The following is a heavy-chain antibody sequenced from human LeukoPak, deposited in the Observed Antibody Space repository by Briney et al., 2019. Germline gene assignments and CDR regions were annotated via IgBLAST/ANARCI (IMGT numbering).Heavy chain of an antibody. J-gene: IGHJ5*02. V-gene: IGHV3-74*01. Sequence: QPGGSLRLSCAASGFTFSSHLMHWVRQAPGKGLVWVSRISSDGTYTNYADSVRGRFTISRDNAKNTLYLQMNSLRAEDTAVYYCARRRDGYPDWFDPWGQGTLVTVSS. CDR2: ISSDGTYT. D-gene: IGHD5-24*01. CDR1: GFTFSSHL. CDR3: ARRRDGYPDWFDP.